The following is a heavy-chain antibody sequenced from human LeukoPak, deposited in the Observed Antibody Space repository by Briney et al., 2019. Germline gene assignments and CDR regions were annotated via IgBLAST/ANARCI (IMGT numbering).Heavy chain of an antibody. CDR3: AREGDHYDILTGYSLRGYYYYMDV. D-gene: IGHD3-9*01. CDR2: INHSGIT. Sequence: SETLSLTCAVYGGSFSDYYWSWIRQPPGKGLEYIGEINHSGITNYNPSLMSRVTISVDTSKNQFSLKLSSVTAADTAVYYCAREGDHYDILTGYSLRGYYYYMDVWGKGTTVTVSS. V-gene: IGHV4-34*01. J-gene: IGHJ6*03. CDR1: GGSFSDYY.